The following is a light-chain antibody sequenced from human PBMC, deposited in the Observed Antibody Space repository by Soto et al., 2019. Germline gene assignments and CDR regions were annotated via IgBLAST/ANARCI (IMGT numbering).Light chain of an antibody. CDR3: QHRET. Sequence: EIVMTQSPGTLSLSPWERATLSCRASQSVSSSYLAWYQQKPGQAPRLLIYGASSRATGIPDRFSGSGSGTDFTLTISRLEPEDFAVYYCQHRETFGQGTKVDIK. V-gene: IGKV3-20*01. CDR2: GAS. J-gene: IGKJ1*01. CDR1: QSVSSSY.